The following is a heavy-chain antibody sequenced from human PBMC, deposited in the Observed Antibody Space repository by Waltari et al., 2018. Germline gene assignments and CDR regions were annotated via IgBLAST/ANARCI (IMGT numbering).Heavy chain of an antibody. D-gene: IGHD6-13*01. Sequence: QVPLVQSWAEVNKPGSSVQFSCKASGGTFSSYALSLLRPAPGQGREWMGRIIPIRGIANYAQKFQGRGTITADKSTSTAYMELSSLRSEDTAVYYCATQGEDSSSWYFDYWGQGTLVTVSS. CDR1: GGTFSSYA. J-gene: IGHJ4*02. V-gene: IGHV1-69*09. CDR2: IIPIRGIA. CDR3: ATQGEDSSSWYFDY.